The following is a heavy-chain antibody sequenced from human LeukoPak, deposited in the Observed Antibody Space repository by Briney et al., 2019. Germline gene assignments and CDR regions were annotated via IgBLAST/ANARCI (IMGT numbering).Heavy chain of an antibody. V-gene: IGHV1-18*01. CDR1: GYIFTNFG. Sequence: ASVKVSCKASGYIFTNFGISWVRQAPGQGLEWMGWISPYNGNTNYAQKLQGRVTMTTDTSTSTVYMELRSLRSDDTAVYYCARYVGATHGRHFDYRGEGTLVTVSS. CDR2: ISPYNGNT. D-gene: IGHD1-26*01. CDR3: ARYVGATHGRHFDY. J-gene: IGHJ4*02.